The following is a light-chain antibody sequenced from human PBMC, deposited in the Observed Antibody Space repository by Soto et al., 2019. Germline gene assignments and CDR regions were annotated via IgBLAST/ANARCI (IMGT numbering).Light chain of an antibody. CDR1: QSVSSNY. CDR2: VAS. Sequence: EIVLTQSTGTLSLSPGERATLSCRASQSVSSNYLAWYQQKPGQAPRVLIYVASSRATGIPDRFSGSGSGTDFTLTISRLEPEDFAVYYCQQYGSSPITFGQGTRLEIK. J-gene: IGKJ5*01. CDR3: QQYGSSPIT. V-gene: IGKV3-20*01.